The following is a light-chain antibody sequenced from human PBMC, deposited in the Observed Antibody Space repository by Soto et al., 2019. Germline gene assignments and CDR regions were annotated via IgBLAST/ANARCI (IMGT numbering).Light chain of an antibody. CDR2: HAS. J-gene: IGKJ1*01. CDR1: QDIGSY. V-gene: IGKV1-8*01. Sequence: RMYQSPSSFSASTGDRVSITCRATQDIGSYLAWYHEIPGKAPYLLIYHASTLQSGVPSRFSGSGSGTEFTLTISSLQPGDFATYYCQQYYSYWTFGQGTNVDIK. CDR3: QQYYSYWT.